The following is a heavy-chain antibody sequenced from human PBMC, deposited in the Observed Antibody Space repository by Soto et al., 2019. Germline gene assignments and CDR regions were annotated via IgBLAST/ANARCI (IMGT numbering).Heavy chain of an antibody. V-gene: IGHV3-30*18. Sequence: QVQLVESGGGVVQPGRSLRLSCAASGFSFSSYGLHWVRQAPGKGLEWVAAISYDGSNEYYADSVKGRFTISRDNSKNMLYLQMNSLRAEDTAVYFCAKATYSGSYFSDYWGQGTLVTVSS. CDR1: GFSFSSYG. CDR3: AKATYSGSYFSDY. CDR2: ISYDGSNE. D-gene: IGHD1-26*01. J-gene: IGHJ4*02.